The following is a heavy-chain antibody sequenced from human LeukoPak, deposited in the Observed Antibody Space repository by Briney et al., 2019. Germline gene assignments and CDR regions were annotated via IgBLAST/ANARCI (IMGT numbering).Heavy chain of an antibody. CDR1: GGSISSSNW. D-gene: IGHD5-18*01. CDR3: ARDHLDTAMVFDY. CDR2: IYHSGST. Sequence: SETLSLTCAVSGGSISSSNWWSWVRQPPGKGLEWIGEIYHSGSTNYNPSLKSRVTISVDKSKNQFSLKLSSVTAADTAVYYCARDHLDTAMVFDYWGQGTLVTVSS. V-gene: IGHV4-4*02. J-gene: IGHJ4*02.